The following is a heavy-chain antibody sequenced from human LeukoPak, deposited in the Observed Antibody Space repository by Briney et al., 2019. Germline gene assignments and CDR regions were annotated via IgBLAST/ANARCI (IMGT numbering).Heavy chain of an antibody. J-gene: IGHJ4*02. D-gene: IGHD6-13*01. CDR3: VRARSNWPFDS. Sequence: PGGSLRLSCAASGFTFGSFAMHWVRQAPGRGLEYVSAINNNGVGTFYADSVKGRFTISRDNSKNSLFLQMGSLRAEDMGIYYCVRARSNWPFDSWGQGTLVTVTS. V-gene: IGHV3-64*02. CDR1: GFTFGSFA. CDR2: INNNGVGT.